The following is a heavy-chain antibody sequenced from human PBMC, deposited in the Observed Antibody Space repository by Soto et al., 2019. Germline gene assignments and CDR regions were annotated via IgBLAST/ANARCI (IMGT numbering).Heavy chain of an antibody. Sequence: ASVKVSCKASGYTFTAYSMHWVRQAPGQGLEWIGWFNPNSGDTVYAEKFQGRVTLTRDTSISTAYMELSSLRSDDTALYYCAREASAVLALDHWGQGTLVTVSS. CDR1: GYTFTAYS. CDR3: AREASAVLALDH. V-gene: IGHV1-2*02. D-gene: IGHD6-19*01. J-gene: IGHJ4*02. CDR2: FNPNSGDT.